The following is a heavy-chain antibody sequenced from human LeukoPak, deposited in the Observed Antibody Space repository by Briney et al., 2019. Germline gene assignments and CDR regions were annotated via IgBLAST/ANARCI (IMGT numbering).Heavy chain of an antibody. CDR2: IRYDGSII. CDR3: AKDVNTGDDYFDH. CDR1: GFTFRNSG. V-gene: IGHV3-30*02. J-gene: IGHJ4*02. D-gene: IGHD3-10*01. Sequence: GESLRLSCAASGFTFRNSGMHWVRQALAKGLEWVAFIRYDGSIIYYADSVKGRFTISRDNSKNTLYLQMNSLRAEDTAVYYCAKDVNTGDDYFDHWGQGTLVTVSS.